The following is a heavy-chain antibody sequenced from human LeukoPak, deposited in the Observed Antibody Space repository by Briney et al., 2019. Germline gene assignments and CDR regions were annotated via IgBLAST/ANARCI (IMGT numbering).Heavy chain of an antibody. CDR2: IYYTGTT. CDR1: GGSVSDYY. CDR3: ASRKLGNDY. J-gene: IGHJ4*02. V-gene: IGHV4-59*02. Sequence: SETLSLTCTVSGGSVSDYYWSWLRQSPGKGLEWIGYIYYTGTTSYNPSLKSRVTISAETSKNQFSLNLISVTAADTAVYYCASRKLGNDYWGQGTLVTVSS. D-gene: IGHD7-27*01.